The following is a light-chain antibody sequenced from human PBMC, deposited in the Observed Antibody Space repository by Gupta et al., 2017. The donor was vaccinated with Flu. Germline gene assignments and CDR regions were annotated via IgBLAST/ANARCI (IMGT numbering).Light chain of an antibody. CDR3: QHYDSYPYT. J-gene: IGKJ2*01. CDR2: KAS. V-gene: IGKV1-5*03. CDR1: QNINTW. Sequence: PSTRSVSLGDRVTISCRASQNINTWLAWFQQKPGRAPKLLISKASILEDGVPTRFAGSGSGTQFSLTITNIQADDFASYYCQHYDSYPYTFGHGTKLEI.